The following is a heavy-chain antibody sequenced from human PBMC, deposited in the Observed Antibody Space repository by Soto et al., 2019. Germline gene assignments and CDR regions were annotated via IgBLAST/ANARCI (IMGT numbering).Heavy chain of an antibody. V-gene: IGHV3-30*18. J-gene: IGHJ4*01. CDR2: ISYDGSNK. Sequence: QVQLVESGGGVVQPGRSLRLSCAASGFTFSSYGMHWVRQAPGKGLEWVAVISYDGSNKYYADSVKGRFTISRDNSKNPLYLQMNSLRAEDTAVYYCAKWYYGSGSYYNPYFDYWGHGTLVTLSS. D-gene: IGHD3-10*01. CDR1: GFTFSSYG. CDR3: AKWYYGSGSYYNPYFDY.